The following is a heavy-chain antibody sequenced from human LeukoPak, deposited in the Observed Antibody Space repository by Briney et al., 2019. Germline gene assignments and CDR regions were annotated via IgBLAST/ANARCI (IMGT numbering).Heavy chain of an antibody. Sequence: QPGRSLRLSCAASGFTFDDYAMHWVRQAPGKGLEWVSGISWNSGNIGYADSVKGRFTISRDNAKNSLYLQMNSLRVEDTALYYCVKDEGYSSGSHFDYWGQGTLVTVSS. CDR2: ISWNSGNI. D-gene: IGHD6-19*01. CDR3: VKDEGYSSGSHFDY. J-gene: IGHJ4*02. CDR1: GFTFDDYA. V-gene: IGHV3-9*01.